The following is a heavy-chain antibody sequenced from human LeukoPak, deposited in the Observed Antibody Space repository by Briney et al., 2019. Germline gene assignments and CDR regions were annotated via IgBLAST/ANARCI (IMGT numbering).Heavy chain of an antibody. CDR1: GYTFTSYD. CDR3: ARSPVGVRKKHDF. J-gene: IGHJ4*02. V-gene: IGHV1-8*01. D-gene: IGHD3-10*01. Sequence: ASVKVSCKASGYTFTSYDTNWVRQATGQGLEWMGWMNPTSGHTGYAQKFQGRVTMTRDTSISTAYMELNSLTSEDTAVYYCARSPVGVRKKHDFWGQGTLVIVSS. CDR2: MNPTSGHT.